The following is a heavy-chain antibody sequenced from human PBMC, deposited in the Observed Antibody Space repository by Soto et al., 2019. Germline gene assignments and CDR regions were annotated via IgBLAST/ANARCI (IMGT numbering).Heavy chain of an antibody. D-gene: IGHD1-26*01. CDR1: GFTFSYYW. V-gene: IGHV3-74*01. CDR3: ARGDRGAFDL. Sequence: EMQLVESGGGLVRPGGPLRLSCAASGFTFSYYWMHWVRQAPGKGLVWVSRIHSDGSSTTYADFVKGRFIISRDNARNTVDLQMNSVRVEDTAVYYCARGDRGAFDLWGQGTVVTVSS. CDR2: IHSDGSST. J-gene: IGHJ3*01.